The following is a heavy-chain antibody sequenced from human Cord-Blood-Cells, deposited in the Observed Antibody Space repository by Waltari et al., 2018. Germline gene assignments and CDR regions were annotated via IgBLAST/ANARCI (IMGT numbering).Heavy chain of an antibody. CDR1: GGSFSGYD. J-gene: IGHJ4*02. CDR3: ARGPDLWFGELYFDY. CDR2: INHSGST. D-gene: IGHD3-10*01. Sequence: QVQLQQWGAGLLKPSETLSLTCAVYGGSFSGYDWGWIREPPGKGLEWIGEINHSGSTNYNPSLKSRVTISVDTSKNQFSLKLSSVTAADTAVYYCARGPDLWFGELYFDYWGQGTLVTVSS. V-gene: IGHV4-34*01.